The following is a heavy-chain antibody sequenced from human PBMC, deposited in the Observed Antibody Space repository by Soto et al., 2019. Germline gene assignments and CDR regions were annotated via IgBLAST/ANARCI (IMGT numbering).Heavy chain of an antibody. V-gene: IGHV4-4*07. CDR3: ARDRRGYNYGRNPFDI. J-gene: IGHJ3*02. D-gene: IGHD5-18*01. Sequence: PSETLSLTCNFSCGSVSGHYWSWIRQPAGKGLEWIGRIYARGSTYYNPSLESRVTISVDTSKSQFSLRLSSVTAADTAIYYCARDRRGYNYGRNPFDIWGQGTMVTVSS. CDR1: CGSVSGHY. CDR2: IYARGST.